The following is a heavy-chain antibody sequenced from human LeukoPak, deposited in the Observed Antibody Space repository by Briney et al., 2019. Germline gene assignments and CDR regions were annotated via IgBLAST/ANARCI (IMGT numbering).Heavy chain of an antibody. CDR3: ARSGYDGLDY. J-gene: IGHJ4*02. V-gene: IGHV4-61*02. CDR2: IYTSGST. Sequence: SQTLSLTCTVSGGSISSGSYYWSWIRQPAGKGLEWIGRIYTSGSTNYNPSLKSRITISVDTSKNQFSLKLRSVTAADTAVYYCARSGYDGLDYWGQGTLVTVSS. CDR1: GGSISSGSYY. D-gene: IGHD5-12*01.